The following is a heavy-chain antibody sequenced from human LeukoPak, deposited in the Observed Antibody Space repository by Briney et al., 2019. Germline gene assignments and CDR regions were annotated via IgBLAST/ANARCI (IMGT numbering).Heavy chain of an antibody. Sequence: GSLRLSCAASGFTFSSYGMHWVRQAPGKRLEWVAVISYDGSNKYYADSVKGRFTISRDNSKNTLYLQMNSLRAEDTAVYYCAKGGKGHYYYVMDVGAQGTRVPVP. V-gene: IGHV3-30*18. CDR2: ISYDGSNK. D-gene: IGHD6-25*01. CDR3: AKGGKGHYYYVMDV. J-gene: IGHJ6*02. CDR1: GFTFSSYG.